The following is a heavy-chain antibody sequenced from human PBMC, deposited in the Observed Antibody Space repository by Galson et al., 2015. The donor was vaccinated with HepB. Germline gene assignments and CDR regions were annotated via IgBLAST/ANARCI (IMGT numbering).Heavy chain of an antibody. CDR3: ARGGGFKFGPEDS. V-gene: IGHV4-31*03. Sequence: TLSLTCTVSGGSINSAAYCWSWIRQLPGKGLEWIGCISYSGSTYYNPSLKSRLSISIDTSKNQFSLKLSSMTAADTAVYYCARGGGFKFGPEDSWGQGTLVTVSS. J-gene: IGHJ4*02. CDR2: ISYSGST. D-gene: IGHD3-16*01. CDR1: GGSINSAAYC.